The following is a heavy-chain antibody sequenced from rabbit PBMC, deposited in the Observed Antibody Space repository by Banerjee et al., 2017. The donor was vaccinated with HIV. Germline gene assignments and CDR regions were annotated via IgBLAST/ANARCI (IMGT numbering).Heavy chain of an antibody. J-gene: IGHJ6*01. V-gene: IGHV1S40*01. CDR1: GFSFSSNYY. CDR3: TREGGL. CDR2: IYTDSGSA. Sequence: QSLEESGGDLVKPEGSLTLTCTASGFSFSSNYYMCWVRQAPGKGLEWIGCIYTDSGSAYYASWAKGRFTISKTSSTTVTLQMTSLTAADTATYFCTREGGLWGPGTLVTVS.